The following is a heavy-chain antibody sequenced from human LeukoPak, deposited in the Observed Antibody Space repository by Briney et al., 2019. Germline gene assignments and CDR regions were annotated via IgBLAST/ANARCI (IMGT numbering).Heavy chain of an antibody. J-gene: IGHJ4*02. CDR3: ASSLEIAAAEKFDY. CDR2: ISSSSSYT. CDR1: GFTFSDYY. Sequence: PGGSLRLSCAASGFTFSDYYMSWIRQAPGKGLEWVSYISSSSSYTNYADSVKGRFTISRDNAKNSLYLQMNSLRAEDTAVYYCASSLEIAAAEKFDYWGQGTLVTVSS. D-gene: IGHD6-25*01. V-gene: IGHV3-11*06.